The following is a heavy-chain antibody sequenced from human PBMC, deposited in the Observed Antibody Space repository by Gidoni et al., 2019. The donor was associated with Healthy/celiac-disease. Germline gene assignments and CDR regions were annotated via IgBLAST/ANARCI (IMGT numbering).Heavy chain of an antibody. CDR2: INPSGGST. Sequence: QVQLVQSGAEVKKPGASVKVSCKASGYTFNSYYMHWVRQAPGQGLEWMGIINPSGGSTSYAQKFQGRVTMTRDTSTSTVYMELSSLRSEDTAVYYCARVNRGYCSSTSCPKTFDYWGQGTLVTVSS. CDR1: GYTFNSYY. D-gene: IGHD2-2*01. J-gene: IGHJ4*02. CDR3: ARVNRGYCSSTSCPKTFDY. V-gene: IGHV1-46*02.